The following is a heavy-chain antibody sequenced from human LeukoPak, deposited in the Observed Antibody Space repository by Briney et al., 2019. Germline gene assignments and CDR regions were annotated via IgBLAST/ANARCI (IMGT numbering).Heavy chain of an antibody. CDR2: TYNGGRT. J-gene: IGHJ6*03. CDR1: GFTVSSNY. V-gene: IGHV3-53*01. D-gene: IGHD3-10*02. Sequence: PGGSLRLSCAASGFTVSSNYMSWVRQAPGKGLEWVSITYNGGRTYYADSVKGRFTISRDNAKNSLYLQLNGLRAEDRAVYYCAIEACSGTYCIYYFMDVWGKGTMVTVSS. CDR3: AIEACSGTYCIYYFMDV.